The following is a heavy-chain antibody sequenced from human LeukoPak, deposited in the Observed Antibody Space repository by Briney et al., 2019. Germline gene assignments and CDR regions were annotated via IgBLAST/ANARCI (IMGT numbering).Heavy chain of an antibody. Sequence: PGGSLRLSCAASGFTFSDYYMSWIRQAPGKGLEWVSYISSSGSTIYYADSVKGRFTISRDNAKNSLYLQMNSLRAEDTAVYYCAKEINSYYGDYPGWGQGTLVTVSS. V-gene: IGHV3-11*01. CDR1: GFTFSDYY. CDR3: AKEINSYYGDYPG. D-gene: IGHD4-17*01. CDR2: ISSSGSTI. J-gene: IGHJ4*02.